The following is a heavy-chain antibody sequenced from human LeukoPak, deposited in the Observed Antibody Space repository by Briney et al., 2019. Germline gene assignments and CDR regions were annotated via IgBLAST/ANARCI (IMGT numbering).Heavy chain of an antibody. CDR1: GGSISSSSYY. CDR2: IYYSGST. J-gene: IGHJ4*02. Sequence: SETLSLTCTVSGGSISSSSYYWGWIRQPPGKGLEWIGSIYYSGSTYYNPSLKSRVTISADTSKNQFSLKLSSVTAADTAVYYCASGVGATADYWGQGTLVTVSS. CDR3: ASGVGATADY. D-gene: IGHD1-26*01. V-gene: IGHV4-39*07.